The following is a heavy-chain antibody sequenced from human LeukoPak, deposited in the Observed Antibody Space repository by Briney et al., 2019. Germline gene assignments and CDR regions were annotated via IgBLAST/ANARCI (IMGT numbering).Heavy chain of an antibody. CDR1: GYTLTELS. CDR3: FGCSSTSCSWDY. D-gene: IGHD2-2*01. CDR2: FDPEDGET. V-gene: IGHV1-24*01. J-gene: IGHJ4*02. Sequence: GASVKVSCKVSGYTLTELSMHWVRHAPGKGLEWMGGFDPEDGETIYAQKFQGRVTMTEDTSTDTAYMELSSLRSEDTAVYYCFGCSSTSCSWDYWGQGTLVTVSS.